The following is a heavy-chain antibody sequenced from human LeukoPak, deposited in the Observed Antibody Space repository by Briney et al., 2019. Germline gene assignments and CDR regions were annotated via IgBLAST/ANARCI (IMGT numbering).Heavy chain of an antibody. CDR1: GGSVSSGSYY. J-gene: IGHJ4*02. CDR2: IYYSGST. V-gene: IGHV4-61*01. Sequence: SKTLSLTCTVSGGSVSSGSYYWSWIRQPPGKGLEWIGYIYYSGSTNYNPSLKSRVTISVDTSKNQFSLKLSSVTAADTAVYYCARDGDLGYCSGGSCNYYFDYWGQGTLVTVSS. CDR3: ARDGDLGYCSGGSCNYYFDY. D-gene: IGHD2-15*01.